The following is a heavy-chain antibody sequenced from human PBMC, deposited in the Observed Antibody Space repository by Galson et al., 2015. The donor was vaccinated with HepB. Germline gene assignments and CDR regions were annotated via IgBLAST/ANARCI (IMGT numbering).Heavy chain of an antibody. CDR3: ARDYVSSWYFNHYYGMDV. D-gene: IGHD6-13*01. Sequence: SLRLSCAASGFTFSSYATHWVRQAPGKGLEWVAVISYDGSNKYYADSVKGRFTISRDNSKNTLYLQMNSLRAEDTAVYYCARDYVSSWYFNHYYGMDVWGQGTTVTVSS. V-gene: IGHV3-30*04. CDR2: ISYDGSNK. J-gene: IGHJ6*02. CDR1: GFTFSSYA.